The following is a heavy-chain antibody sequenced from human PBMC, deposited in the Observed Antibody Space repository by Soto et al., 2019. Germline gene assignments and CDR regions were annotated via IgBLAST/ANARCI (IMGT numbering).Heavy chain of an antibody. CDR1: CYTFSNYG. J-gene: IGHJ5*02. Sequence: ASVKVSCKTSCYTFSNYGITLVRQAPGQPLEWLGWISLYSDGTNYAQKLQGRVTMTTDTSTSTAYMELRSLRSDDTAVYYCARDRVIAVAGVMGFDPWGQGTLVTVPQ. CDR2: ISLYSDGT. V-gene: IGHV1-18*01. CDR3: ARDRVIAVAGVMGFDP. D-gene: IGHD6-19*01.